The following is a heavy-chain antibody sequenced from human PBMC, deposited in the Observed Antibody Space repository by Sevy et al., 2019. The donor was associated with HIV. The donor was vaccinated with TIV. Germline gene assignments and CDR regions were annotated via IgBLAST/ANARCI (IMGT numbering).Heavy chain of an antibody. CDR1: EFTFSSYG. CDR2: IKQDGGEK. CDR3: ARSAGSYDYGMDV. Sequence: GGSLRLSCAASEFTFSSYGMSWVRQAPGKGLEWVANIKQDGGEKYYVDSVKGRFTISRDNAKNSLYLQMNSMRAEDTAVYYCARSAGSYDYGMDVLGQGTTVTVSS. J-gene: IGHJ6*02. V-gene: IGHV3-7*01. D-gene: IGHD1-26*01.